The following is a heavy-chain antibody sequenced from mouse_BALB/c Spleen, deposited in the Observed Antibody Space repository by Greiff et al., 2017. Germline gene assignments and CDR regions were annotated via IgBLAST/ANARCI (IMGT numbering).Heavy chain of an antibody. J-gene: IGHJ4*01. CDR3: ARRTYDRNAMDY. V-gene: IGHV1-9*01. CDR2: ILPGSGST. D-gene: IGHD2-12*01. Sequence: QVQLQQSGAELVKPGASVKMSCKASGYTFSSYCMHWVKQRPGQGLEWIGEILPGSGSTNYNEKFKGKATFTADTSSNTAYMQLSSLTSEDSAVYYCARRTYDRNAMDYWGQGTSVTVSA. CDR1: GYTFSSYC.